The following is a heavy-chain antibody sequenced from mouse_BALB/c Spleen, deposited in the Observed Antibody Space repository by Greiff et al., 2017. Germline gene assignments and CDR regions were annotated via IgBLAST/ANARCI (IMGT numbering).Heavy chain of an antibody. Sequence: QVQLKESGPGLVAPSQSLSITCTVSGFSLTSYGVHWVRQPPGKGLEWLGVIWAGGSTNYNSALMSRLSISKDNSKSQVFLKMNSLQTDDTAMYYCARGGGYYDYDGDYYAMDYWGQGTSVTVSS. CDR1: GFSLTSYG. J-gene: IGHJ4*01. CDR2: IWAGGST. CDR3: ARGGGYYDYDGDYYAMDY. V-gene: IGHV2-9*02. D-gene: IGHD2-4*01.